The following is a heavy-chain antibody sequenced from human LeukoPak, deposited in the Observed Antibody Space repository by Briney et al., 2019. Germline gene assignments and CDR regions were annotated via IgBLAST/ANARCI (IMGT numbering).Heavy chain of an antibody. V-gene: IGHV4-4*07. D-gene: IGHD5-18*01. Sequence: SETLSLTCTVSGGSISSYYWSWIRQPAGKGLEWIGRIYTSGSTNYNPSLKSRVTMSVDTSKNQFSLKLSSVTAADTAVYYCARDSGIQLWYEFDYWGQGTLVTVSS. CDR2: IYTSGST. CDR3: ARDSGIQLWYEFDY. J-gene: IGHJ4*02. CDR1: GGSISSYY.